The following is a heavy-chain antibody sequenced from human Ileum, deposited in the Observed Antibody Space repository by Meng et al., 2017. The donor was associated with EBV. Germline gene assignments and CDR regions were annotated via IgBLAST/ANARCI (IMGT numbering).Heavy chain of an antibody. V-gene: IGHV4-39*01. D-gene: IGHD4-17*01. CDR1: GGSISSSNYC. CDR3: AMGPDYAKTGY. J-gene: IGHJ4*02. Sequence: RLLQASRPGLLKPSEPLSLTCSVSGGSISSSNYCWGWIRQPPGKGLEWIQSICYTDYTYYNPSLKSRVTISADKSKNQFSLRLNSLTAADTAVYYCAMGPDYAKTGYWGQGTLVTVSS. CDR2: ICYTDYT.